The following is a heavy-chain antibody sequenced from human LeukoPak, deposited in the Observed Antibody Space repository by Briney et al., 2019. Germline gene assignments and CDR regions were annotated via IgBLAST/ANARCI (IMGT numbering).Heavy chain of an antibody. V-gene: IGHV3-48*02. CDR1: GFTFDDYG. J-gene: IGHJ4*02. CDR2: ISSSSSTI. Sequence: PGGSLRLSCAASGFTFDDYGMSWVRQAPGKGLEWVSYISSSSSTIYYADSVKGRFTISRDNAKNSLYLQMNSLRDEDTAAYYCARDLRSYDFWSGYSTYYFDYWGQGTLVTVPS. D-gene: IGHD3-3*01. CDR3: ARDLRSYDFWSGYSTYYFDY.